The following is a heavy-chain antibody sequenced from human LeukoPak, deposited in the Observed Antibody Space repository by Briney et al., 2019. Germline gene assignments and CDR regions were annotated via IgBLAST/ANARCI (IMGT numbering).Heavy chain of an antibody. CDR2: INPNSGGT. D-gene: IGHD3-22*01. CDR3: ARDYYDSSGYYRYEDY. Sequence: GASVKVSCKASRYTFTGYYMHWVRQAPGQGLEWMGWINPNSGGTNYAQKFQGRVTMTRDTSISTAYMELSRLRSDDTAVYYCARDYYDSSGYYRYEDYWGQGTLVTVSS. V-gene: IGHV1-2*02. CDR1: RYTFTGYY. J-gene: IGHJ4*02.